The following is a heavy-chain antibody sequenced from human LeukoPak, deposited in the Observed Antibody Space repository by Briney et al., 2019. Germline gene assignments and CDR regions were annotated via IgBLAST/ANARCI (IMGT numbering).Heavy chain of an antibody. D-gene: IGHD2-15*01. V-gene: IGHV3-15*01. CDR1: GIPFIDAW. Sequence: GESLRLSCELSGIPFIDAWMSWVRQAPGKGLEWVGRIKGTTADGTTAYAAPVKGRFLITRDDSQRMVYLQMDSLKIEDTAVYFCTWVDCSGGSCYFASWGQGTQVTVSS. CDR2: IKGTTADGTT. J-gene: IGHJ4*02. CDR3: TWVDCSGGSCYFAS.